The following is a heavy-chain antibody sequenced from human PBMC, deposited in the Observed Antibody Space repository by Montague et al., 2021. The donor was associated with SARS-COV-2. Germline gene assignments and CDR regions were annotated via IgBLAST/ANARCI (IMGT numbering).Heavy chain of an antibody. J-gene: IGHJ6*02. D-gene: IGHD2-21*02. V-gene: IGHV4-34*01. Sequence: SKTLSLTCAVRGGSFTNYYWNWIRQSPGKGLETLGEINHSGSTNYNPSLKSRLTISMDASKSQVPLKINSVTAADTAVYFCAGLGSPAYCGGDCYLRDYGTDVWGQGTRVTVSS. CDR2: INHSGST. CDR1: GGSFTNYY. CDR3: AGLGSPAYCGGDCYLRDYGTDV.